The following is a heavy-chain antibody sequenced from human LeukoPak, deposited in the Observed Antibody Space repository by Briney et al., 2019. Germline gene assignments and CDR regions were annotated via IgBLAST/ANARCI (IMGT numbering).Heavy chain of an antibody. Sequence: PGGSLRLSCAASGFAFSTFAMHWVRQAPGKGLEWVSVIYSGGSTYYSDSVKGRFTISRDTSKNTLYLQMNSLRAEDTAVYYCARDGYSGYDGSYWGQGTLVTVSS. V-gene: IGHV3-66*01. CDR1: GFAFSTFA. D-gene: IGHD5-12*01. CDR2: IYSGGST. J-gene: IGHJ4*02. CDR3: ARDGYSGYDGSY.